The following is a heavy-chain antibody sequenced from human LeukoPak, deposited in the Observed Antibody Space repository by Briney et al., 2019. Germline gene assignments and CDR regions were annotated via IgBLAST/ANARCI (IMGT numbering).Heavy chain of an antibody. CDR1: RGNFSNHA. V-gene: IGHV1-69*05. CDR2: IIPIFGTA. Sequence: SVKVSCKASRGNFSNHAISWVRQAPGQGLEWMGGIIPIFGTANYAQKFQGRVTITTDESTSTAFMELSSLRSEDTAVYYCARGDCSSTSCFDAFDIWGQGTMVTVSS. J-gene: IGHJ3*02. D-gene: IGHD2-2*01. CDR3: ARGDCSSTSCFDAFDI.